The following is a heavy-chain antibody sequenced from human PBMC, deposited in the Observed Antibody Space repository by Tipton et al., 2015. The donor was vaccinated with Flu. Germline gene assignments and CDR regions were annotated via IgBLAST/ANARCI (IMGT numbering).Heavy chain of an antibody. D-gene: IGHD6-6*01. CDR3: ARGDQYSINHETFDF. CDR2: ISSTESTI. V-gene: IGHV3-11*01. Sequence: SLRLSCAASGFTFRDHYMNWIRQAPGKGLEWISYISSTESTIYYADSVKGRFIISRDNGKNSLSLQMNSLRAEDTAVYYCARGDQYSINHETFDFWGQGTMVTVSS. CDR1: GFTFRDHY. J-gene: IGHJ3*01.